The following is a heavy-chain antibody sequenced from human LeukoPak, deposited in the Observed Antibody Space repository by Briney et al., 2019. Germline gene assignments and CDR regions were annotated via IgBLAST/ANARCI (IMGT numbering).Heavy chain of an antibody. J-gene: IGHJ4*02. V-gene: IGHV3-15*01. CDR3: TTEDYDFWSAADY. D-gene: IGHD3-3*01. CDR1: GFTFSNAW. CDR2: IKSKTDGGTT. Sequence: GGSLGLSCAASGFTFSNAWMSWVRQAPGKGLEWVGRIKSKTDGGTTDYAAPVKGRFTISRDDSKNTLYLQMNSLKTEDTAVYYCTTEDYDFWSAADYWGQGTLVTVSS.